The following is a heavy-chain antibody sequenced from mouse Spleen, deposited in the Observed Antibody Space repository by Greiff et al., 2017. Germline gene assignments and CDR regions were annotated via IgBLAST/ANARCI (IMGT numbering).Heavy chain of an antibody. CDR2: IDPNSGGT. J-gene: IGHJ4*01. CDR1: GYTFTSYW. D-gene: IGHD2-1*01. CDR3: ERSNYYGNYRLYAMDY. V-gene: IGHV1-72*01. Sequence: QVQLQQPGAELVKPGASVKLSCKASGYTFTSYWMHWVKQRPGRGLEWIGRIDPNSGGTKYNEKFKSKATLTVDKPSSTAYMQLSSLTSEDSAVYYCERSNYYGNYRLYAMDYWGQGTSVTVSS.